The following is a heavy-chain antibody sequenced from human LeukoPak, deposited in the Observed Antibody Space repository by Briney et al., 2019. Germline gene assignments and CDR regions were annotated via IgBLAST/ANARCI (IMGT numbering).Heavy chain of an antibody. V-gene: IGHV6-1*01. Sequence: SQTLSLTCAISGDSVSGNSATWNWIRQSPSRGLEWLGRTYYRAKWYNDYAVSVKSRITINPDTSKNQFSLQLNSVTPEDTAVYYCARDLRRSCEFDYWGQGTLVTVSS. J-gene: IGHJ4*02. D-gene: IGHD3-16*02. CDR1: GDSVSGNSAT. CDR2: TYYRAKWYN. CDR3: ARDLRRSCEFDY.